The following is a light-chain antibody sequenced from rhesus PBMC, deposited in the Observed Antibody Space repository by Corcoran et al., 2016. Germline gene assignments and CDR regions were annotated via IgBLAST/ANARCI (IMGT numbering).Light chain of an antibody. CDR3: QQGNKHPLT. CDR2: SAS. J-gene: IGKJ4*01. Sequence: DIVMTQSPAFVSVTPGEKVTITCQASEGISNYLHWYQQNTDPAPKLFIQSASQSISGVPSRFTGSGSGTDFTFTISSLEVEDAATYYCQQGNKHPLTFGGGTKVEIK. V-gene: IGKV6-47*02. CDR1: EGISNY.